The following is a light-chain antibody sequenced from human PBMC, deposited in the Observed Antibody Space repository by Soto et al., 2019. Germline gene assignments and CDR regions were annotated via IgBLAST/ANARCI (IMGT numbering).Light chain of an antibody. CDR3: QKYTNVPA. Sequence: DIQMTQSPSSLSASVGDRVTITCRARQGISNYLAWYQQIPGKVPKLLISAASTLQSGVPSRFSGSGSGTDFTLTISSLQPDDVATYYCQKYTNVPAFGGGTKVEIK. CDR2: AAS. J-gene: IGKJ4*01. V-gene: IGKV1-27*01. CDR1: QGISNY.